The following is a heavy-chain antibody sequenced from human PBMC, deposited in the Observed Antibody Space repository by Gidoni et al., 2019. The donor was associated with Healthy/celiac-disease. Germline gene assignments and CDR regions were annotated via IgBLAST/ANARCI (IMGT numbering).Heavy chain of an antibody. CDR3: AKEKYSSSSKEFDY. D-gene: IGHD6-6*01. CDR2: ISGSGGSP. J-gene: IGHJ4*02. CDR1: GVNVRSYA. Sequence: EVQLLESGGGLVRPGGSLKLSCPASGVNVRSYAMGWVRQAPGKGLEWVSAISGSGGSPYYADSVKSRFTISRDNSKNTLYLQMNSLRAEDTAVYYCAKEKYSSSSKEFDYWGQGTLVTVSS. V-gene: IGHV3-23*01.